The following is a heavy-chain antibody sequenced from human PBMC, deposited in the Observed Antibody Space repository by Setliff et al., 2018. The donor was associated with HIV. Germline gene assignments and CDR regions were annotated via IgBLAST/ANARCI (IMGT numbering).Heavy chain of an antibody. J-gene: IGHJ6*03. Sequence: ASVKVSCKASGYTFTSYGISWVRQAPGQGLEWMGWISAYNGNTNYAQKLQGRVTMTTDTSTSTAYMDLSSLTSDDTAVYYCATSPRGTYWEYYYNMDVWGEGTTVTVSS. V-gene: IGHV1-18*01. CDR2: ISAYNGNT. D-gene: IGHD2-21*01. CDR3: ATSPRGTYWEYYYNMDV. CDR1: GYTFTSYG.